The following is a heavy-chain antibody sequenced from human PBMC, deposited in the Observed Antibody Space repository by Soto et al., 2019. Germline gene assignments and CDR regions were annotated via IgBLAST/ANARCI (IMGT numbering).Heavy chain of an antibody. CDR2: IYHGGRT. CDR1: VYSVTNYF. J-gene: IGHJ4*02. CDR3: ARDPGYCTNGVCPIFDF. Sequence: SETLSLTCTVSVYSVTNYFLSWMRPPPVKGLEWIGHIYHGGRTNYSPSLRSRVTMSLDSSKNQFSLNLSSVTAADTAVYFCARDPGYCTNGVCPIFDFWGQGLLVTVSS. D-gene: IGHD2-8*01. V-gene: IGHV4-59*02.